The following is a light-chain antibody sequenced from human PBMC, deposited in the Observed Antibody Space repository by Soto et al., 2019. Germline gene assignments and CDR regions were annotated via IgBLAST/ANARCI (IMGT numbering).Light chain of an antibody. Sequence: EIVLTQSPGTLSLSPGERATLSCRASQSVASNYLAWFQQKPGKPPRLLIYAAINRAADSPARFTGSGSGTDFSLTINRLEPDDFAVYYCQQAGGEPDTFGQGTKVEI. J-gene: IGKJ2*01. CDR1: QSVASNY. V-gene: IGKV3-20*01. CDR2: AAI. CDR3: QQAGGEPDT.